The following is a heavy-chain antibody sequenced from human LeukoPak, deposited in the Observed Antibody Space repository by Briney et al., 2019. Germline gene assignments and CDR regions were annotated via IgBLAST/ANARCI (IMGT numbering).Heavy chain of an antibody. D-gene: IGHD1-1*01. CDR3: AKDIDTWNRVYYFDY. CDR1: GFIFDDYV. J-gene: IGHJ4*02. V-gene: IGHV3-9*01. Sequence: SLILSSAASGFIFDDYVMHWVRQAPGKGLEWVSGISWNSGSIGYADSVKGRFTISRDNAKNSLYLQMNSLRAEDTALYYCAKDIDTWNRVYYFDYWGQGTLVTVSS. CDR2: ISWNSGSI.